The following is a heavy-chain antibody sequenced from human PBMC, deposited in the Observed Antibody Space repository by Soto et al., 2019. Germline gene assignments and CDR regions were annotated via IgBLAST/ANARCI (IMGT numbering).Heavy chain of an antibody. CDR3: AKRADYGDYLQWFDP. D-gene: IGHD4-17*01. CDR2: ISYDGSNK. CDR1: GFTFSSYG. J-gene: IGHJ5*02. V-gene: IGHV3-30*18. Sequence: QVQLVESGGGVVQPGRSLRLSCAASGFTFSSYGMHWVRQAPGKGLEWVADISYDGSNKYYADSVKGRFTISRDNSKNTLYLQMNSLRAEDTAVYYCAKRADYGDYLQWFDPWGQGTLVTVSS.